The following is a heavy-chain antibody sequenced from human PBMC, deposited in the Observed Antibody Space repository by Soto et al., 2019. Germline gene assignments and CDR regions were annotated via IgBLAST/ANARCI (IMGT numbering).Heavy chain of an antibody. Sequence: QVQLVESGGGVVQPGRSLRLSCAASGFTFSSYAMHWVRQAPGKGLEWVAIISYDGSHKYYADSVKGRFTISRDNSKNTLDLQMNSRRAEDTAVVYCAREQLAGAARGVIDMWGQGTVVTVSS. J-gene: IGHJ3*02. CDR1: GFTFSSYA. CDR3: AREQLAGAARGVIDM. CDR2: ISYDGSHK. D-gene: IGHD1-26*01. V-gene: IGHV3-30*04.